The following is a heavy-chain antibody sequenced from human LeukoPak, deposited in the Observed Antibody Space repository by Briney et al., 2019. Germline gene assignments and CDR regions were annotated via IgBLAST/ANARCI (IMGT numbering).Heavy chain of an antibody. V-gene: IGHV3-33*01. CDR1: GFTFSSYG. Sequence: PGGSLRLSCAASGFTFSSYGMHWVRQAPGKGLEWVAVIWYDGSNKYYADSVKGRFTISRDNSKNTLYLQMNSLRAEDTAVYYCARNPLIFRIPMVRGETWIGDGGQGPLVTVS. D-gene: IGHD3-10*01. CDR3: ARNPLIFRIPMVRGETWIGD. J-gene: IGHJ4*02. CDR2: IWYDGSNK.